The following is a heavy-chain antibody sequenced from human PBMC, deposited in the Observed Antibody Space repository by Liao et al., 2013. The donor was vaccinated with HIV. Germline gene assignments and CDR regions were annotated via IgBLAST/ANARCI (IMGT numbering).Heavy chain of an antibody. J-gene: IGHJ6*03. Sequence: QVQLQESGPGLVKPSQTLSLTCTVSGGSISSGSYYWSWIRQPAGKGLEWIGYIYYSGSTNYNPSLKSRVTISVDTSKNQFSLKLSSVTAADTAVYYCAHSEEYSSYMDVWGKGTTVTVSS. V-gene: IGHV4-61*10. CDR2: IYYSGST. CDR3: AHSEEYSSYMDV. D-gene: IGHD6-6*01. CDR1: GGSISSGSYY.